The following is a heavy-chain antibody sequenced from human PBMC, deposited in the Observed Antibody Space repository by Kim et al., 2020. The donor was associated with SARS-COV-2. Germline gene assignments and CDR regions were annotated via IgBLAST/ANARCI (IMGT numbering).Heavy chain of an antibody. D-gene: IGHD3-3*01. J-gene: IGHJ4*02. CDR2: ISGSGGST. Sequence: GGSLRLSCAASGFTFSSYAMSWVRQAPGKGLEWVSAISGSGGSTYYADSVKGRFTISRDNAKNTLYLQMNSLRAEDTAVYYCAKGVSITIFGVVIRPVLPEYDFDYWGQGTLVTVSS. CDR3: AKGVSITIFGVVIRPVLPEYDFDY. CDR1: GFTFSSYA. V-gene: IGHV3-23*01.